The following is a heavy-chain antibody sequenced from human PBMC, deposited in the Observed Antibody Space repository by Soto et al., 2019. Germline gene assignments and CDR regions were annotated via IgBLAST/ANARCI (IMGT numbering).Heavy chain of an antibody. CDR3: ARAHTMGRGAIYGMDV. D-gene: IGHD3-10*01. CDR2: ISSRSSYI. J-gene: IGHJ6*02. Sequence: EVQLVESGGGLVKPGGSMRLSCKASGFTFSDYTMNWVRQAPGKGLEWVSSISSRSSYISYADSVKGRFTISRDNAKKSLYLQMNSLRAEDTAVYYCARAHTMGRGAIYGMDVWGQGTTVTVSS. CDR1: GFTFSDYT. V-gene: IGHV3-21*01.